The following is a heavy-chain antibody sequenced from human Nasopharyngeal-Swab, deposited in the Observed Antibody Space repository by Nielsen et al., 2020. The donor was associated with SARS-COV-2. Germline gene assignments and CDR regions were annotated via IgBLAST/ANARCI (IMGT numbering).Heavy chain of an antibody. J-gene: IGHJ6*03. CDR3: AKNTIMVDTYSYYMDV. V-gene: IGHV3-23*01. D-gene: IGHD5-24*01. CDR1: GFTFSSYS. Sequence: GESLKISCAASGFTFSSYSMNWVRQAPGKGLVWVSGVGGSGTNTYYADSVKGRFTISRDRSKNTFYLQMNSLRVEDTAVYYCAKNTIMVDTYSYYMDVWGKGATVTVSS. CDR2: VGGSGTNT.